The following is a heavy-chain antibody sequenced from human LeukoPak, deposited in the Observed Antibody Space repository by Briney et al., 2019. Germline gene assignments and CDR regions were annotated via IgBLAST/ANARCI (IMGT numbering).Heavy chain of an antibody. CDR3: ARAPRYCSSTSCYGPRYYYGMDV. V-gene: IGHV3-30*03. CDR1: GFTFSSYV. Sequence: GRSLRLSCAASGFTFSSYVMHWVRQAPGKGLEWVAFISYDGGNKYYADSVKGRFTISRDNAKNSLYLQMNSLRAEDTAVYYCARAPRYCSSTSCYGPRYYYGMDVWGQGTTVTVSS. D-gene: IGHD2-2*01. CDR2: ISYDGGNK. J-gene: IGHJ6*02.